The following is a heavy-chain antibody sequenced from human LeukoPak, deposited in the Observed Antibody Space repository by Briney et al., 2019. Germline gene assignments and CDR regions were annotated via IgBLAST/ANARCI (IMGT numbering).Heavy chain of an antibody. CDR2: ISYDGSNK. CDR1: GFTFSSYA. CDR3: AREEAYDFWSGYIGPFDY. V-gene: IGHV3-30-3*01. Sequence: PGRSLRLSCAASGFTFSSYAMHWVRQAPGKGLEWVAVISYDGSNKYYADSVKGRFTISRDNSKNTLYLQMNSLRAEDTAVYYCAREEAYDFWSGYIGPFDYWGQGTLVTVSS. J-gene: IGHJ4*02. D-gene: IGHD3-3*01.